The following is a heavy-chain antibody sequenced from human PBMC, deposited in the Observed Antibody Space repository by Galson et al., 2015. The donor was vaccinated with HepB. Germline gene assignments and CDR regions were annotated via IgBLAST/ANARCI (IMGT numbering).Heavy chain of an antibody. CDR2: ISFDGSNK. CDR1: GFTFSNYA. V-gene: IGHV3-30-3*01. Sequence: SLRLSCAASGFTFSNYAIYWVRQTPGKGLEWVAVISFDGSNKYYAESVKGRFTISRDNHKNTVYLQMNSLRAEDTAVYYCARGCCSGAGCPPDYWGQGTLVTVSS. CDR3: ARGCCSGAGCPPDY. J-gene: IGHJ4*02. D-gene: IGHD2-15*01.